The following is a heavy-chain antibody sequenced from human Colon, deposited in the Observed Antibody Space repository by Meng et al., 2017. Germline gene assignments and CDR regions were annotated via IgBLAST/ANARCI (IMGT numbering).Heavy chain of an antibody. CDR2: IDRSGTT. D-gene: IGHD3-22*01. CDR1: GYSISTAYY. Sequence: QVQLQESGPGLVKPSETLSLTCSASGYSISTAYYWGWIRQTPGKGLEWIASIDRSGTTYYNPSLESRVTISVDTSKNHFSLRLNSVTAADTAVYFCARTIYSSSVDYWGQGTLVTVSS. J-gene: IGHJ4*02. V-gene: IGHV4-38-2*01. CDR3: ARTIYSSSVDY.